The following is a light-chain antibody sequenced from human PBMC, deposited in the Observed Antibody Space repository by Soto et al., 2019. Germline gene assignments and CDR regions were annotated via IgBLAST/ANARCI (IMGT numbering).Light chain of an antibody. CDR1: QSISSY. Sequence: DIQMTQSPSSLSASVGDRVTITCRASQSISSYLNWYQQKPGQAPKLLIYAPSSLQSGVPSRFSGSGSGTDFTLTISSLQPEDFATYYCQQSYSTPWTFGQGTKVEIK. J-gene: IGKJ1*01. CDR2: APS. CDR3: QQSYSTPWT. V-gene: IGKV1-39*01.